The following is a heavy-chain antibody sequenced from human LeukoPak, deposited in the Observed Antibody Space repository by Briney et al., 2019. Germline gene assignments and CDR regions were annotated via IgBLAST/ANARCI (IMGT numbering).Heavy chain of an antibody. CDR1: GFTFSSYS. CDR2: ISSSSSTI. Sequence: PGGSLRLSCAASGFTFSSYSMNWVRQAPGKGLEWVSYISSSSSTIYYADSVKGRFTISRDNAKNSLYLQMNTLRAEDTAVYYCARVFGPYPDAFDIWGQGTMVTVSS. D-gene: IGHD2-2*01. CDR3: ARVFGPYPDAFDI. V-gene: IGHV3-48*01. J-gene: IGHJ3*02.